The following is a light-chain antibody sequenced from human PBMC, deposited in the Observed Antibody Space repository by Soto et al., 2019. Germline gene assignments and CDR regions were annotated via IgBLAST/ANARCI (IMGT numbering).Light chain of an antibody. J-gene: IGKJ1*01. CDR3: MQGVSWPPT. Sequence: DVVMTQSPLSLPVTLGQPASISCRSSQSLVYSDGITYLSWVQQRPGQSPRRLIYKVSSRDSGVPDRFSGSGSGTDFTLKISRVEAEDVGVYYCMQGVSWPPTFDQGTKVEIK. V-gene: IGKV2-30*01. CDR2: KVS. CDR1: QSLVYSDGITY.